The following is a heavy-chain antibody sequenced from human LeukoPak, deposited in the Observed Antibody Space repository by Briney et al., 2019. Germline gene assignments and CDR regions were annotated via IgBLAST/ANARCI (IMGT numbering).Heavy chain of an antibody. D-gene: IGHD3-16*01. J-gene: IGHJ4*02. CDR2: IKQDGSEK. Sequence: GGSLRLSCVASGFTFSSYWMSWVRQAPGKELEWVANIKQDGSEKYYVDSVKGRFTISRDNAKNSLYLQMNSLRAEDTALYYCASGRQLGYWGQGTLVTVSS. V-gene: IGHV3-7*01. CDR3: ASGRQLGY. CDR1: GFTFSSYW.